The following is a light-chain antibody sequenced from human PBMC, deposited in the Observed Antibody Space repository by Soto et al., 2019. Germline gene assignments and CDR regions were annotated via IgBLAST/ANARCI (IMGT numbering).Light chain of an antibody. Sequence: QAVVTQPPSASGTPGQRVTISCSGSSSNIGSYTVNWYQQLPGTAPKLLIYSNNQRPSGVPDRFSGSKSGTSASLAISGLQSEDGADYYCAAWDNSLNGVVFGAGTKPTVL. CDR3: AAWDNSLNGVV. V-gene: IGLV1-44*01. CDR2: SNN. CDR1: SSNIGSYT. J-gene: IGLJ2*01.